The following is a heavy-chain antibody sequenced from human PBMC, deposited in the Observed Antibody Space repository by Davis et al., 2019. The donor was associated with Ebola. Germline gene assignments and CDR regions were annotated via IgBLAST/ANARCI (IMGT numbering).Heavy chain of an antibody. D-gene: IGHD3-16*01. CDR1: GGSFSGYY. J-gene: IGHJ3*02. CDR3: ARSLIITFGGAKGAFDI. CDR2: INHSGST. Sequence: MPSETLSLTCAVYGGSFSGYYWSWIRQPPGKGLEWIGEINHSGSTNYNPSLKSRVTISVDTSKNQFSLKLSSVTAADTAVYYCARSLIITFGGAKGAFDIWGQGTMVTVSS. V-gene: IGHV4-34*01.